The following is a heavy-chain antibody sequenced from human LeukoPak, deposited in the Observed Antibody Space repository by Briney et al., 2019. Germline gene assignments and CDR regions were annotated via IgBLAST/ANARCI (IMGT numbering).Heavy chain of an antibody. J-gene: IGHJ4*02. Sequence: SETLSLTCTASGGSISSYYWSWIRQPPGKGLEWIGYIYYSGSTNYNPSLKSRVTISVDTSKNQFSLKLSSVTAADTAVYYCARAVGATLNYFDYWGQGTLVTVSS. CDR3: ARAVGATLNYFDY. V-gene: IGHV4-59*01. CDR2: IYYSGST. CDR1: GGSISSYY. D-gene: IGHD1-26*01.